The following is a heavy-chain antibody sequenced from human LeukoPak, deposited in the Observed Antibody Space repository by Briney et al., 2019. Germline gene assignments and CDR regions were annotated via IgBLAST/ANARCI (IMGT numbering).Heavy chain of an antibody. V-gene: IGHV3-49*03. Sequence: GGSLRLSCTASGFTFGDYAMSWFRQAPGKGLEWVGFIRSKAYGGTTEYAASEKGRFTISRDDSKSIAYLQMNSLKTEDTAVYYCTRDGGRYCSSTSCPKPKLEHQGSSVDYWGQGTLVTVSS. J-gene: IGHJ4*02. CDR3: TRDGGRYCSSTSCPKPKLEHQGSSVDY. D-gene: IGHD2-2*01. CDR1: GFTFGDYA. CDR2: IRSKAYGGTT.